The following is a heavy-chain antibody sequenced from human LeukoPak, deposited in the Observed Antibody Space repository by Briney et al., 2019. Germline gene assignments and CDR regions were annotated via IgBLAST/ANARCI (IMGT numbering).Heavy chain of an antibody. J-gene: IGHJ4*02. CDR2: ITTTGDRI. D-gene: IGHD2-8*01. V-gene: IGHV3-48*03. Sequence: GGSLRLSCIASGFSFSRYEMNWVRQAPGKGLEWIAYITTTGDRIQYAVSVKGRFTISRDNTKNSLYLQLNSLRADDTALYYCVRDTKDYWGQGTLVTVSS. CDR3: VRDTKDY. CDR1: GFSFSRYE.